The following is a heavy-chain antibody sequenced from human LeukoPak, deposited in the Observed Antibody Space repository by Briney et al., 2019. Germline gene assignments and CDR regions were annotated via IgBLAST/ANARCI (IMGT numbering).Heavy chain of an antibody. CDR2: IDPSDSYT. Sequence: GESLKISCKGSGYSFTSYWISWVRQTPGKGLEWMGRIDPSDSYTNYSPSFQGHVTISADKSISTAYLQWSSLKASDTAMYYCASRLNGADEYYFDYWGQGTLVTVSS. CDR3: ASRLNGADEYYFDY. V-gene: IGHV5-10-1*01. D-gene: IGHD2-8*01. J-gene: IGHJ4*02. CDR1: GYSFTSYW.